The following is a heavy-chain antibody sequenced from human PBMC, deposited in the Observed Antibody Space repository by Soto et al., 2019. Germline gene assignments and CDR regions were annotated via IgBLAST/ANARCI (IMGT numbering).Heavy chain of an antibody. V-gene: IGHV1-69*12. CDR2: IIPIFGTA. D-gene: IGHD2-2*01. Sequence: QVQLVQSGAEVKKPGSSVKVSCKASGGTFSSYAISWVRQAPGQGLEWMGGIIPIFGTANDAQKFQGRVTITADESTSTAYMELSSLRSEDTAVYYCARAESGYCISTSCLYYFDYWGQGTLVTVSS. J-gene: IGHJ4*02. CDR1: GGTFSSYA. CDR3: ARAESGYCISTSCLYYFDY.